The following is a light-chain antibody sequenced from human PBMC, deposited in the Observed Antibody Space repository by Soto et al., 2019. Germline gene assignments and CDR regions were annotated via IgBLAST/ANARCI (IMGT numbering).Light chain of an antibody. J-gene: IGKJ1*01. CDR2: AAS. CDR3: QRYRGAPRT. Sequence: DFQMTQSPSSLSASVGDRVTISCRAGQDISNFLAWDQQRPGKVPKLLIYAASTLQSGVPSRFSGSGSGTDFTLTISSLQPEDAATYFCQRYRGAPRTFGQGTKVEIK. V-gene: IGKV1-27*01. CDR1: QDISNF.